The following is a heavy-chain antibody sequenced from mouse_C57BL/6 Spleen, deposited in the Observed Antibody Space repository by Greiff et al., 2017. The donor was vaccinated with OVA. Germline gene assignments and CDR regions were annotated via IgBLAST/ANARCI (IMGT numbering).Heavy chain of an antibody. CDR3: ARRGAWFAY. J-gene: IGHJ3*01. V-gene: IGHV1-42*01. Sequence: EVQLQQSGPELVKPGASVKISCKASGYSFTGYYMNWVKQSPEKSLEWIGEINPSTGGTTYNQKFKAKATLTVDKSSSTAYMQLKSLTSEDSAVYYCARRGAWFAYWGQGTLGTVSA. CDR1: GYSFTGYY. CDR2: INPSTGGT.